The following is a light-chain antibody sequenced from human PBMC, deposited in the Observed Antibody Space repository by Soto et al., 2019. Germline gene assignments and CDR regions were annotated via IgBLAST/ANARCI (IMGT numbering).Light chain of an antibody. V-gene: IGKV3-15*01. CDR3: QQYDSWPLT. Sequence: EIVLTQSPATLSLSPGERATLSCRASQSVRSYLAWYQQKPGQAPRLLIYDASTRATGIPARFSGSGSGTDFTLTISSLQSEDFAVYYCQQYDSWPLTFGGGTKGDIK. CDR1: QSVRSY. CDR2: DAS. J-gene: IGKJ4*01.